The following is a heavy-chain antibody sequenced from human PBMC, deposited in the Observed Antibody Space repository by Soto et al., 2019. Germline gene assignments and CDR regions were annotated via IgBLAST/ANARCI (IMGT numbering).Heavy chain of an antibody. CDR3: AKHRVWFGELGP. J-gene: IGHJ5*02. D-gene: IGHD3-10*01. V-gene: IGHV3-23*01. CDR2: ISGTNGRT. CDR1: VFPFSVYA. Sequence: WWSLRLSCSASVFPFSVYAMSWFRQAPGKGLEWVSAISGTNGRTYYVDSVKGRFSMSRDNSKNMLYLQMNSLRAEDTAVYYCAKHRVWFGELGPWGQGTLVTVSS.